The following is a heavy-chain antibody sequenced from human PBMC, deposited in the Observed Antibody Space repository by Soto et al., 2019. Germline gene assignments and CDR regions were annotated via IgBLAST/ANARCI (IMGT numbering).Heavy chain of an antibody. J-gene: IGHJ3*02. V-gene: IGHV4-34*01. CDR1: GGSFSGYY. Sequence: SETLSLTCAVYGGSFSGYYWSWIRQPPGKGLEWIGEINHSGSTNYNPSLKSRVTISVDTSKNQFSLKLSSVTAADTAVYYCARGRTGATPKRCAFDIWGQGTMVTVSS. CDR2: INHSGST. D-gene: IGHD1-26*01. CDR3: ARGRTGATPKRCAFDI.